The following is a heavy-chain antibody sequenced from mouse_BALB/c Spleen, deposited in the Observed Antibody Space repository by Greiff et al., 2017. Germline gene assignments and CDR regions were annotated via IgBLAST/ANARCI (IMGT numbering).Heavy chain of an antibody. D-gene: IGHD1-1*01. Sequence: DVQLQESGGGLVKPGGSLKLSCAASGFTFSSYDMSWVRQSPEKRLEWVAEISSGGSYTYYPDTVTGRFTISRDNAKNTLYLEMSSLRSEDTAMYYCARVAAVALDYWGQGTTLTVSA. CDR3: ARVAAVALDY. CDR2: ISSGGSYT. J-gene: IGHJ2*01. V-gene: IGHV5-9-4*01. CDR1: GFTFSSYD.